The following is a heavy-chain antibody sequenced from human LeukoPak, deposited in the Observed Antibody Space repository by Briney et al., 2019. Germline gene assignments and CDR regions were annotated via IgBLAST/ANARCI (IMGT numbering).Heavy chain of an antibody. CDR2: IYYSGST. CDR3: ARSGYSSGTYYQYFDY. D-gene: IGHD3-10*01. J-gene: IGHJ4*02. CDR1: GGSISSSCYY. Sequence: SETLSLTCTVSGGSISSSCYYWGWIRQPPGKGLEWIGNIYYSGSTYYNPSLKSRVTISVDTSENQFSLKLSSVTAADTAVYYCARSGYSSGTYYQYFDYWGQGTLVTVSS. V-gene: IGHV4-39*07.